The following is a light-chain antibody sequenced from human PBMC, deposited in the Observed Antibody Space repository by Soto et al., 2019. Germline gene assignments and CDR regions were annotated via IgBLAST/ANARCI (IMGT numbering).Light chain of an antibody. J-gene: IGKJ4*01. V-gene: IGKV3-20*01. CDR3: QQYGSSPRVT. Sequence: EIVLTQSPGTLSLSPGERATLSCRASQSVSSSYLAWYQQKPGQAPRLLIYGASSRATGIPDRFSGSGSGTDFTLTISRLEPEDCAVYYCQQYGSSPRVTFGGGNKVEI. CDR1: QSVSSSY. CDR2: GAS.